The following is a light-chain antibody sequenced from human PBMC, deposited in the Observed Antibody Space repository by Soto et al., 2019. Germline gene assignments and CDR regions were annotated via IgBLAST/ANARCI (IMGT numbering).Light chain of an antibody. J-gene: IGLJ1*01. CDR3: QSYDSSLSGYV. V-gene: IGLV1-40*01. CDR1: SSNIGAGYD. CDR2: GNS. Sequence: QPVLTQPPSVSGAPGQRVTIFCTRSSSNIGAGYDVHWYQQLPGTAPKLLIYGNSNRPSGVPDRFSGSKSGTSASLAITGLQAEDEADYYCQSYDSSLSGYVFGTGTKVTVL.